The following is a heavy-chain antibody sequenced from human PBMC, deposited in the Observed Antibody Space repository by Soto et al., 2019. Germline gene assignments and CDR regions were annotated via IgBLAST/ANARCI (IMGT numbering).Heavy chain of an antibody. V-gene: IGHV4-4*07. CDR1: GGSINSYY. D-gene: IGHD1-26*01. J-gene: IGHJ5*02. CDR2: IYTSGST. CDR3: ARGIYSKVGATIWFDP. Sequence: SETLSLTCTVSGGSINSYYWSWIRQPAGKGLEWIGRIYTSGSTNYNPSPKSRVTMSVDTSKNRFSLKLSSVTAADTAVYYCARGIYSKVGATIWFDPWGQGTLVTVSS.